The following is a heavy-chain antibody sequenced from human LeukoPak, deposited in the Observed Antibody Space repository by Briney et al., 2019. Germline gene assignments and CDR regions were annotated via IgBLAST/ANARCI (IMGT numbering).Heavy chain of an antibody. CDR3: ARWLRGAFDY. CDR1: GDSISSYY. D-gene: IGHD5-12*01. J-gene: IGHJ4*02. V-gene: IGHV4-59*08. CDR2: IYYSGST. Sequence: SETLSLTCTVSGDSISSYYWSWLRQPPGKGLEWIAYIYYSGSTNYNPSLKSRVTLSVDTSKNQFSLKLSSVTAADTAVYYCARWLRGAFDYWGQGTLVTVSS.